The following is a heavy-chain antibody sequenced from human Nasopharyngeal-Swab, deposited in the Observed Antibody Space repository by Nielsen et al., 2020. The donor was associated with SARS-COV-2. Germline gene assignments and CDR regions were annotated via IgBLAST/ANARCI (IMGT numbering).Heavy chain of an antibody. D-gene: IGHD3-22*01. CDR2: ISYDGSNK. V-gene: IGHV3-30-3*01. J-gene: IGHJ6*02. Sequence: VRQAPGKGLEWVAVISYDGSNKYYADSVKGRFTIFRDNSKNTLYLQMNSLRAEDTAVYYCARVYDSSGYYLGGGYYYGMDVWGQGTTVTVSS. CDR3: ARVYDSSGYYLGGGYYYGMDV.